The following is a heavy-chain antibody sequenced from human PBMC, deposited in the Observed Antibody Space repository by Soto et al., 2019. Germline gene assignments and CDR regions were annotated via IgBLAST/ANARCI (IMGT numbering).Heavy chain of an antibody. J-gene: IGHJ4*02. V-gene: IGHV3-30*18. CDR2: ISYDGSNK. CDR3: AKDRDYGGKSGVDY. Sequence: QVQLVESGGGVVPPGRYLRLSCAASGFTFSSYGMHWVRQAPGKGLEWVAVISYDGSNKYYADSVKGRFTISRDNSKNTMYLQMNSLRAEDTAVYYCAKDRDYGGKSGVDYWGQGTLVTVSS. CDR1: GFTFSSYG. D-gene: IGHD4-17*01.